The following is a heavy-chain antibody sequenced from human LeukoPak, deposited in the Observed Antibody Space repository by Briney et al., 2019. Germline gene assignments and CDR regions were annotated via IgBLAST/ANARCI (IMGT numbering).Heavy chain of an antibody. CDR1: GGSISSYY. CDR3: AGPVGYSSSSGLGY. D-gene: IGHD6-6*01. Sequence: SETLSLTCTVSGGSISSYYWSWIRQPAGKGLEWIGRIYTSGSTYYNPSPKSRVTMSVDTTKNQFSLKPSSVTAADTAADYCAGPVGYSSSSGLGYWGQGTLVTVSS. V-gene: IGHV4-4*07. CDR2: IYTSGST. J-gene: IGHJ4*02.